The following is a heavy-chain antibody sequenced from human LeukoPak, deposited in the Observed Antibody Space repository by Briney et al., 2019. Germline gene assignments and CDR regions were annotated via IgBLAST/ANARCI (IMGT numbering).Heavy chain of an antibody. CDR2: INPSGGST. CDR3: ARGRGRTGTRDYFDY. J-gene: IGHJ4*02. Sequence: GASVKVSCKASGYTFTSYGISWVRQAPGQGLEWMGIINPSGGSTSYAQKFQGRATMTRDTSTSTVYMELSSLRSEDTAVYYCARGRGRTGTRDYFDYWGQGTLVTVSS. CDR1: GYTFTSYG. D-gene: IGHD1-1*01. V-gene: IGHV1-46*01.